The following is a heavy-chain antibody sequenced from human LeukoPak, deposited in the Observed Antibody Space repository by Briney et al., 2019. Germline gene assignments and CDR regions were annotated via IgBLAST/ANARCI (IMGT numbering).Heavy chain of an antibody. D-gene: IGHD1-26*01. CDR1: GYTFTSYY. CDR3: ARDGRFIVADYYYGMDV. CDR2: INPTGGGT. V-gene: IGHV1-46*01. J-gene: IGHJ6*02. Sequence: ASVKVSCKASGYTFTSYYIHWVQQAPGQGLEWLGIINPTGGGTSYAQKFQDRVTITRDTSASTAYMELSSLRSEDTAVYYCARDGRFIVADYYYGMDVWGQGTTVTVSS.